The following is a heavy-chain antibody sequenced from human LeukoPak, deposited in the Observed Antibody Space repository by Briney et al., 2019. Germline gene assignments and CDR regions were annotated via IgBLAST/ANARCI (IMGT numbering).Heavy chain of an antibody. V-gene: IGHV4-39*01. Sequence: SETLSLTCTVSGGSISSSSYYWGWIRQPPGKGLEWIGSIYYSGSTYYNPSLKSRVTISVDTSKNQFSLKLSSVTAADTAVYYCAREYYYDFWSGYYTWDYWGQGTLVTVSS. CDR1: GGSISSSSYY. J-gene: IGHJ4*02. D-gene: IGHD3-3*01. CDR3: AREYYYDFWSGYYTWDY. CDR2: IYYSGST.